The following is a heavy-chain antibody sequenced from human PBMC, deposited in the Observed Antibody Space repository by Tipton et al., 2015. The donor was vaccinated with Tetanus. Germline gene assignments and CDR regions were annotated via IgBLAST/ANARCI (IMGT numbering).Heavy chain of an antibody. CDR3: ARASNWLGRVFDH. D-gene: IGHD7-27*01. CDR2: IYYSGNT. CDR1: GGSISPFY. V-gene: IGHV4-59*01. Sequence: TLSLTCTVSGGSISPFYWNWIRQSPGKGLEWIGYIYYSGNTNYNPSLKSRVTMSVDTSKNQFSLKLNSVTAADTAVYYCARASNWLGRVFDHWGQRPLVPLSS. J-gene: IGHJ4*02.